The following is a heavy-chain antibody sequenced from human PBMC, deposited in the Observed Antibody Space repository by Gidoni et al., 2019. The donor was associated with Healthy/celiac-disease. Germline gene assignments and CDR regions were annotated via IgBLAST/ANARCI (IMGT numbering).Heavy chain of an antibody. J-gene: IGHJ1*01. Sequence: QVQLVESGGGVVQPGRSLRLSCAASGFTFSSYGMHWVRQAPGKGLEWVAVIWYDGSNKYYADSVKGRFTISRDNSKNTLYLQMNSLRAEDTAVYYCARVDPVIDLSLYFQHWGQGTLVTVSS. V-gene: IGHV3-33*01. D-gene: IGHD3-22*01. CDR1: GFTFSSYG. CDR3: ARVDPVIDLSLYFQH. CDR2: IWYDGSNK.